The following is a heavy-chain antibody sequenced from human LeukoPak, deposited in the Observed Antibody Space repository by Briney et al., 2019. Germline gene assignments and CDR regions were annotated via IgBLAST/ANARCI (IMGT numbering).Heavy chain of an antibody. CDR2: INPNSGGT. CDR3: ARDNKPTSVWGSSRPTRTNWFDP. V-gene: IGHV1-2*02. D-gene: IGHD3-16*01. CDR1: GYTFTGYY. Sequence: ASVKVSCKASGYTFTGYYMHWVRQAPGQGLEWMGWINPNSGGTNYAQKFQGRVTMTRDTSISTAYMELSRLRSDDTAVYYCARDNKPTSVWGSSRPTRTNWFDPWGQGTLVTVSS. J-gene: IGHJ5*02.